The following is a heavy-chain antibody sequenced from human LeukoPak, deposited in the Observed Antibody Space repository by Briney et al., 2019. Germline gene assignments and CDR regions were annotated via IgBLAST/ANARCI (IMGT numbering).Heavy chain of an antibody. D-gene: IGHD5-18*01. CDR1: GFTFSSYS. CDR2: ISSSSSYI. CDR3: ATVDTEHYFDY. Sequence: GGSLRLSCAASGFTFSSYSMNWVRQAPGKGLEWVSSISSSSSYIYYADSVKGRFTISRDNAKNSLYLQMNSLRAEDTAVYYCATVDTEHYFDYWGQGTLVTVSS. V-gene: IGHV3-21*01. J-gene: IGHJ4*02.